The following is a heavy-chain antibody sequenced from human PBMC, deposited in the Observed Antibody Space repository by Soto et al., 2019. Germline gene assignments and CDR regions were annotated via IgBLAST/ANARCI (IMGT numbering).Heavy chain of an antibody. J-gene: IGHJ3*02. CDR1: GFTFDDYA. CDR2: ISWNSGSI. Sequence: EVQLVESGGGLVQPGRSLRLSCAASGFTFDDYAMHWVRQAPGKGLEWVSGISWNSGSIGYADSVKGRFTIYRDNPENTLFLQMNTLRPDDTAVYYCAREGKEAAFDIWGQGTMVTVSS. CDR3: AREGKEAAFDI. V-gene: IGHV3-9*01.